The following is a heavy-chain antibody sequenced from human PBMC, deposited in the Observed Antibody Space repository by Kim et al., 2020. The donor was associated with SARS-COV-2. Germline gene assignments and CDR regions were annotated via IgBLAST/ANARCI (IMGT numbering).Heavy chain of an antibody. CDR3: ARGEGSGWGY. CDR1: GFTFSSYA. D-gene: IGHD6-19*01. CDR2: ISYDGSNK. J-gene: IGHJ4*02. V-gene: IGHV3-30*04. Sequence: GGSLRLSCAASGFTFSSYAMHWVRQAPGKGLEWVAVISYDGSNKYYADSVKGRFTISRDNSKNTLYLQMNSLRAEDTAVYYCARGEGSGWGYWGWGTLDT.